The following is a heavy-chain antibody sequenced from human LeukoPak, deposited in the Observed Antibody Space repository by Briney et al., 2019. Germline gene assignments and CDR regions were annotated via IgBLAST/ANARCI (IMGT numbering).Heavy chain of an antibody. D-gene: IGHD3-16*01. J-gene: IGHJ4*02. CDR2: ISKDGRKN. CDR1: GFSFSTSG. Sequence: GRSLRLSCEASGFSFSTSGVHWVRQAPGKGLEWMAVISKDGRKNHYADSVKGRFTISRDNSKSTLFLQMNSLRPEDTGIYYCARDLLDYGTAYYDVGIFDSWGQGTRVTVSS. CDR3: ARDLLDYGTAYYDVGIFDS. V-gene: IGHV3-30*04.